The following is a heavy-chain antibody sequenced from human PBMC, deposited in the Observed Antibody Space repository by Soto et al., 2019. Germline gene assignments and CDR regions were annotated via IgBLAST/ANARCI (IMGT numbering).Heavy chain of an antibody. J-gene: IGHJ4*02. CDR1: GGTFSTYA. D-gene: IGHD1-26*01. CDR3: ARGVGAYDLDY. CDR2: IIPIFGTT. V-gene: IGHV1-69*01. Sequence: QMQLVQSGAEVKKPGSSVKVSCKASGGTFSTYAITWVRQAPGQGLEWLGGIIPIFGTTDYARKFQGRVTITAAESTSTVFIELSSLTSEDTAVYYCARGVGAYDLDYWGQGTLVTVSS.